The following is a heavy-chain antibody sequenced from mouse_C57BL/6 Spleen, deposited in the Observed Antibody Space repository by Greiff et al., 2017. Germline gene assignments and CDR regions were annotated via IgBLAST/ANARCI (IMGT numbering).Heavy chain of an antibody. D-gene: IGHD1-1*01. CDR2: IRLKSDNYAT. CDR3: TNYGGSYRGYAMDY. V-gene: IGHV6-3*01. CDR1: GFTFSNYW. J-gene: IGHJ4*01. Sequence: EVKLVESGGGLVQPGGSMKLSCVASGFTFSNYWMNWVRQSPEKGFEWVAQIRLKSDNYATHYAESVKGRFTISRDDSKSSVYLQMNNLRAEDTGIYYCTNYGGSYRGYAMDYWGQGTSVTVSS.